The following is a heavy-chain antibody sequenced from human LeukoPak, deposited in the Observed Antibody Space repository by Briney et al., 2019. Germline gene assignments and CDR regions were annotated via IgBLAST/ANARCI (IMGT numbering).Heavy chain of an antibody. CDR2: IYTSGST. Sequence: PSETLSLTCTVSGGSISSYYWSWIRQPAGKGLEWIGRIYTSGSTNYNPSLKSRVTISVDKSKNQFSLRLNSVTAADTAVYYCARDGRQPLKYIDAFDIWGQGTMVTVSS. CDR1: GGSISSYY. D-gene: IGHD3-16*02. V-gene: IGHV4-4*07. J-gene: IGHJ3*02. CDR3: ARDGRQPLKYIDAFDI.